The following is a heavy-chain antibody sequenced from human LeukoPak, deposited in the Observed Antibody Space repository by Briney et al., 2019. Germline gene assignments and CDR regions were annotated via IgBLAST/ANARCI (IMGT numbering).Heavy chain of an antibody. J-gene: IGHJ4*02. CDR3: ARESQGYYDSSGLNY. D-gene: IGHD3-22*01. CDR1: GFTFSDYY. V-gene: IGHV3-11*06. Sequence: GGSLRLSCAASGFTFSDYYMSWIRQAPGKGLEWVSYISSSSSYTNYADSVKGRFTISRDNAKNSLYLQMNSLRAEDTAVYYCARESQGYYDSSGLNYWGQGTLVTVSS. CDR2: ISSSSSYT.